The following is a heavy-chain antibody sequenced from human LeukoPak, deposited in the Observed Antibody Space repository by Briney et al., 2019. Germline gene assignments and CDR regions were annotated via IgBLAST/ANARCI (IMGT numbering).Heavy chain of an antibody. D-gene: IGHD6-13*01. CDR2: ISAGGGST. J-gene: IGHJ4*02. Sequence: GGSLRLSCAVSGLTFSDYSMTWVRQAPGKGLFWVSGISAGGGSTYYADSVKGRFTISRDNSRNTLYLRMNSLRAEDTAVYYCAKDAAGPEYWGQGTLVTVSS. CDR1: GLTFSDYS. V-gene: IGHV3-23*01. CDR3: AKDAAGPEY.